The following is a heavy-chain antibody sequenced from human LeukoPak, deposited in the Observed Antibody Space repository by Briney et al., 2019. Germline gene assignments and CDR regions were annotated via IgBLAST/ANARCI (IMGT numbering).Heavy chain of an antibody. Sequence: ASVKVSCKASGYTFTSYGISWVRQATGQGLEWMGWISAYNGNTNYAQKLQSRVTMTTDTSTSTAYMELRSLRSDDTAVYYCARAVGVQLWSNFFDYWGQGTLVTVS. D-gene: IGHD5-18*01. J-gene: IGHJ4*02. CDR1: GYTFTSYG. V-gene: IGHV1-18*01. CDR3: ARAVGVQLWSNFFDY. CDR2: ISAYNGNT.